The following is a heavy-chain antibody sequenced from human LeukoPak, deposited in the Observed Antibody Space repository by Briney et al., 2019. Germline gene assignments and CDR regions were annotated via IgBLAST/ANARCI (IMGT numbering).Heavy chain of an antibody. CDR1: GFTFSSYS. Sequence: GGSLRLSCAASGFTFSSYSMNWVRQAPGKGLEWVSSISSSSSSYIYYADSVKGRFTISRDNAKNSLYLQMNSLRSEDTAVYYCARVLCSSTSCYSSPWFDPWGQGTLVTVSS. CDR3: ARVLCSSTSCYSSPWFDP. J-gene: IGHJ5*02. V-gene: IGHV3-21*04. D-gene: IGHD2-2*01. CDR2: ISSSSSSYI.